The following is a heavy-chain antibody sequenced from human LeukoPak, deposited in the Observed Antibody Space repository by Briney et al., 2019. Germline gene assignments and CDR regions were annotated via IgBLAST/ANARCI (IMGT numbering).Heavy chain of an antibody. CDR2: IYSGGST. V-gene: IGHV3-66*01. Sequence: PGGSLRLSCAASGFTFSSYGMHWVRQAPGKGLEWVSVIYSGGSTYYADSVKGRFTISRDNSKNTLYLQMNSLRAEDTAVYYCARENSKSAPYYYDSSGASDYWGQGTLVTVSS. D-gene: IGHD3-22*01. J-gene: IGHJ4*02. CDR1: GFTFSSYG. CDR3: ARENSKSAPYYYDSSGASDY.